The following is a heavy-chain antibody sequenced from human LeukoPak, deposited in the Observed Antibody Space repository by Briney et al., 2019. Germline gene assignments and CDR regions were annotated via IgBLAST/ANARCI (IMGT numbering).Heavy chain of an antibody. V-gene: IGHV3-48*02. D-gene: IGHD6-19*01. J-gene: IGHJ4*02. Sequence: GGSRRLTCTGSGFTFSNYRMNWVRQAPWKGLEWISYSNAAGSPVSYAESVQGRFTISRDNAKNSLYLEMNSLRDDDTAVYYCARDRSLSVAGTFDFWGQGSLVTVS. CDR3: ARDRSLSVAGTFDF. CDR1: GFTFSNYR. CDR2: SNAAGSPV.